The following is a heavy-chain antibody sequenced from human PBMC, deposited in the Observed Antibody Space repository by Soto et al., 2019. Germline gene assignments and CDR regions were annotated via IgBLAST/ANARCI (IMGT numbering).Heavy chain of an antibody. V-gene: IGHV3-23*01. CDR1: GFSFSGYA. D-gene: IGHD6-6*01. CDR2: MTATGVSI. Sequence: EVQLLESGGGLVQPGGSLRLCCVASGFSFSGYAMSWVRQAPGKGLVWVSSMTATGVSIYYADSVRGRFTISRDNSKNTLYLQMSSLRAEDTATYYCAKDSIPYSSSYDLDHWGRGALVTVSS. CDR3: AKDSIPYSSSYDLDH. J-gene: IGHJ4*02.